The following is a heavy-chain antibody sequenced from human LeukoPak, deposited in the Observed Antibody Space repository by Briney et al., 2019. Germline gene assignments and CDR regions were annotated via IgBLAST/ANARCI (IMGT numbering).Heavy chain of an antibody. CDR2: INSDGSST. V-gene: IGHV3-74*01. CDR1: GFTFSSYW. D-gene: IGHD3-9*01. Sequence: GGSLRLSCAASGFTFSSYWMHWVRQAPGKGLVWVSRINSDGSSTSYADSVKGRFTISRDNAKNTLYLQMNSLRAEDTAVYYCARVIRYFDWLVFDYWGQGTLVTVSS. J-gene: IGHJ4*02. CDR3: ARVIRYFDWLVFDY.